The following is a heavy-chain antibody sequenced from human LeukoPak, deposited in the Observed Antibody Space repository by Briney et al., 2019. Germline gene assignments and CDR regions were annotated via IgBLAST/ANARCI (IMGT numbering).Heavy chain of an antibody. D-gene: IGHD2-21*01. V-gene: IGHV3-53*01. CDR1: GLTVGTNS. Sequence: GGSLRLSCAASGLTVGTNSMSWVRRSPGKGLEWVSVLYSGGSAYYADSVNGRFTISRDNSRNTLFLQMSSLRAEDTALYYCASAREYCGGAECYEYFQHWGQGTLVTVPS. CDR3: ASAREYCGGAECYEYFQH. CDR2: LYSGGSA. J-gene: IGHJ1*01.